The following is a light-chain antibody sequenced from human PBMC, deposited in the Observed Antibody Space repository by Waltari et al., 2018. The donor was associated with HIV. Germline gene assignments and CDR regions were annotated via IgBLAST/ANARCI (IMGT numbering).Light chain of an antibody. CDR3: CSYTGSNPFLL. CDR1: SRNVGSYNL. V-gene: IGLV2-23*02. Sequence: QSALTQPASVSGSPGQSITISCTGTSRNVGSYNLVSWDQKNPGRAPKVMVDEVRKRTSGVCKRFSGSKAGNTAYLTISGLQAEDEADYYCCSYTGSNPFLLFGGGTKLTVL. J-gene: IGLJ2*01. CDR2: EVR.